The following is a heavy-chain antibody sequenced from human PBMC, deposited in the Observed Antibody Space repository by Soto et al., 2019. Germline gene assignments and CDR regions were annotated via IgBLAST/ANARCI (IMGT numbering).Heavy chain of an antibody. CDR2: INHSGST. D-gene: IGHD3-22*01. Sequence: PSETLSLTCAVYGGSFSGYYWSWIRQPPGKGLEWIGEINHSGSTNYNPSLKSRVTISVDTSKNQFSLKLSSVTAADTAVYYCAIHDPYYYDSTGPKDIDYWGQGTLVTVSS. CDR1: GGSFSGYY. V-gene: IGHV4-34*01. CDR3: AIHDPYYYDSTGPKDIDY. J-gene: IGHJ4*02.